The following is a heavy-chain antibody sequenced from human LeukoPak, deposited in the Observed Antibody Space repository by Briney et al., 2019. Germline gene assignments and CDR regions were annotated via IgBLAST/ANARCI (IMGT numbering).Heavy chain of an antibody. CDR1: GVSISSYY. CDR2: IYYSGST. CDR3: ARGSGSYYYFDY. J-gene: IGHJ4*02. V-gene: IGHV4-4*07. Sequence: ASETLSLTCTVSGVSISSYYWSWIRQPAGEGLEWIGSIYYSGSTYYKPSLKSRVTISVDTFKNQFSLKLSSVTAADTAVYYCARGSGSYYYFDYWGQGTVVTVS. D-gene: IGHD3-10*01.